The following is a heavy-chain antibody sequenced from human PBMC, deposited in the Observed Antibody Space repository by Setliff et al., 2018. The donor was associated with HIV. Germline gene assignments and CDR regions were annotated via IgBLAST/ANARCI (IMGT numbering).Heavy chain of an antibody. V-gene: IGHV4-4*07. Sequence: SETLSLTCTVSGDSIGYYYWSWIRQPAGRGLEWMGRIHTSGSTNYNPSLKSRVTISVDTSKNQFSLKLSSVTAADTAVYYCARGERDYGQQDAFDIWGQGTMVTVSS. CDR2: IHTSGST. CDR3: ARGERDYGQQDAFDI. J-gene: IGHJ3*02. D-gene: IGHD4-17*01. CDR1: GDSIGYYY.